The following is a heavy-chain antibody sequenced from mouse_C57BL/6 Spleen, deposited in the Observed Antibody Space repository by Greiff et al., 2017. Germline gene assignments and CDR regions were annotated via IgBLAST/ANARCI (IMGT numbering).Heavy chain of an antibody. J-gene: IGHJ1*03. Sequence: QVQLQQPGAELVRPGSSVKLSCKASGYTFTSYWMHWVKQRPIQGLEWIGNIDPSDSETHYNQKFKDKATLTVYKSSSPAYMQLSSLTSADSAVYYCARWDTTVGGYFDVGGTGTTVTVSS. V-gene: IGHV1-52*01. CDR2: IDPSDSET. CDR1: GYTFTSYW. CDR3: ARWDTTVGGYFDV. D-gene: IGHD1-1*01.